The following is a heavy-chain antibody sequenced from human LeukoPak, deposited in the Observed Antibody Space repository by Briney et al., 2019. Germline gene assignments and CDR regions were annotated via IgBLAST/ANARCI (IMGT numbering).Heavy chain of an antibody. CDR2: ITTSSTYT. Sequence: PGGSLRLSCAASGFSFSSYNMNWVRQAPGKGVEWVSSITTSSTYTFYADSVKGRFTISRDNAKNSLYLQINSLRAEDTAVYYCARDPYSGSYGDSYYYYMDVWGKGTTVTISS. J-gene: IGHJ6*03. V-gene: IGHV3-21*01. CDR1: GFSFSSYN. D-gene: IGHD1-26*01. CDR3: ARDPYSGSYGDSYYYYMDV.